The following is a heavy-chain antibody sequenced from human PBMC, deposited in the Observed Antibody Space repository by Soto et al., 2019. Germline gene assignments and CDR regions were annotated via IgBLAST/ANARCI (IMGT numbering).Heavy chain of an antibody. V-gene: IGHV3-30*04. CDR1: GFTFSSYP. CDR3: ACTEYYDFWRGKL. Sequence: QVQLVESGGGVVQPGRSLRLSCAASGFTFSSYPMHWVRQAPGKGLEWVGGILYDGSNKYYADSVKGRFTISRDNSKNTLYLKMNSLRAEDTAVYYCACTEYYDFWRGKLWGQGTLVTVSS. CDR2: ILYDGSNK. J-gene: IGHJ4*02. D-gene: IGHD3-3*01.